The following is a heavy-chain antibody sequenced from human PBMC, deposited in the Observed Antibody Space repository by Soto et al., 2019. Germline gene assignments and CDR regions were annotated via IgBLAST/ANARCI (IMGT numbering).Heavy chain of an antibody. CDR3: AKAWVTAMVTSYFDY. J-gene: IGHJ4*02. CDR1: GFTFSSYA. V-gene: IGHV3-23*01. D-gene: IGHD5-18*01. CDR2: ISGSGGST. Sequence: PGGSRRLSCAPAGFTFSSYAMSWVRQAPEKGLESVSAISGSGGSTYYADSVKGRFTISRDNSKNTMYLQINSLRAEDTAGYYCAKAWVTAMVTSYFDYWGQRTLGTVSS.